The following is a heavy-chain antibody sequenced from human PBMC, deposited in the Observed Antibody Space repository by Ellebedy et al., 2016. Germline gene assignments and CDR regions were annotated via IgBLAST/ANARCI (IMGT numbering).Heavy chain of an antibody. V-gene: IGHV3-13*04. Sequence: GGSLRLXXAASGFTFSSYDMHWVRQATGKGLEWVSAIGTAGDTHYPGSVKGRFTISRENAKNSLYLQMNSLRAGDTAVYYCGKGGSAWELDYWGQGTLVAVSS. J-gene: IGHJ4*02. CDR3: GKGGSAWELDY. CDR1: GFTFSSYD. D-gene: IGHD1-1*01. CDR2: IGTAGDT.